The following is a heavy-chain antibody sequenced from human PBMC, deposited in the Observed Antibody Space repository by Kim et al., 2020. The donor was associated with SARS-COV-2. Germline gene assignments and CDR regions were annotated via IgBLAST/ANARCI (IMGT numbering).Heavy chain of an antibody. V-gene: IGHV4-59*08. CDR3: ARHEVSHNSATIWPEYYFDY. Sequence: SETLSLTCTVSGGSISSYYWSWIRQPPGKGLEWIGYIYYSGSTNYNPSLRSRVTISVDTSKNLFSLKLSSVTAADTAVYYCARHEVSHNSATIWPEYYFDYWGQGTLVSVSS. CDR1: GGSISSYY. J-gene: IGHJ4*02. D-gene: IGHD5-12*01. CDR2: IYYSGST.